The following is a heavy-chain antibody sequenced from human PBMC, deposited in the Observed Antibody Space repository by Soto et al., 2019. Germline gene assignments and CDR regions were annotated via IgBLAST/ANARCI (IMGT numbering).Heavy chain of an antibody. V-gene: IGHV4-59*01. CDR3: ARAGTYYDFWSGYYLFDY. J-gene: IGHJ4*02. CDR2: IYYSGST. CDR1: GGSISSYY. D-gene: IGHD3-3*01. Sequence: SETLSLTCTVSGGSISSYYWSWIRQPPGKGLEWIGYIYYSGSTNYNPSLKSRVTISVDTSKNQFSLKLSSVTAADTAVYYCARAGTYYDFWSGYYLFDYWGQGTLVTVSS.